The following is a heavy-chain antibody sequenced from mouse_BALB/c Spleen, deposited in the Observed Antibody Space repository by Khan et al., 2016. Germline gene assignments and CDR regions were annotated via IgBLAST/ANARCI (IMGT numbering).Heavy chain of an antibody. J-gene: IGHJ3*01. Sequence: QVQLKESGAELARPGASVKMSCKASGYTFTTYTMHWVKQRPGQGLEWIGYIIPSSDYTNYNQKFKDKATLTADKSSSTAYMQLSSLTSEDAAVYYCAGSEGFGDYDWGQGTLVTVSA. CDR1: GYTFTTYT. V-gene: IGHV1-4*01. CDR2: IIPSSDYT. D-gene: IGHD2-13*01. CDR3: AGSEGFGDYD.